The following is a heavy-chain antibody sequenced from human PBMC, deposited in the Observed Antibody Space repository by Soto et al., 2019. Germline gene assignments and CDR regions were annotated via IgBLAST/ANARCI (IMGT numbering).Heavy chain of an antibody. CDR1: GGSISSGGYY. D-gene: IGHD6-13*01. CDR3: ARVSSSWSYYYYYGMDV. J-gene: IGHJ6*02. V-gene: IGHV4-31*03. Sequence: QVQLQESGPGLVKPSQTLSLTCTVSGGSISSGGYYWSWIRQHPGKGLEWIGYIYYSGSTYYNPSRKSRVTISVDTSKNQFALKLSSVTAADTAVYYCARVSSSWSYYYYYGMDVWGQGTTVTVSS. CDR2: IYYSGST.